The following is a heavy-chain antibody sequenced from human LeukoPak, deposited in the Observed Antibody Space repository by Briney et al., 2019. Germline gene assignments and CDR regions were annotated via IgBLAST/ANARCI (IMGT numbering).Heavy chain of an antibody. CDR3: ARDVTYYDFWSGPQIGGFDP. Sequence: SQTLSLTCTVSGGSISSSDYYWSWIRQPPGKGLEWIGYIYYSGSTYYNPSLKSRVTISVDTSKNQFSLKLSSVTAADTAVYYCARDVTYYDFWSGPQIGGFDPWGQGTLVTVSS. CDR1: GGSISSSDYY. D-gene: IGHD3-3*01. V-gene: IGHV4-30-4*01. CDR2: IYYSGST. J-gene: IGHJ5*02.